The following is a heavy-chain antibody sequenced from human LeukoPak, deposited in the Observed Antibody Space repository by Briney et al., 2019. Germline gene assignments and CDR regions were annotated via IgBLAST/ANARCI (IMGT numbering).Heavy chain of an antibody. Sequence: PSETLSLTCTVSGGSISSYYWSWIRQPPGKGLQWIGYIYYSGSTKYNPSLKSRVTISVDTSKNQFSLKLSSVTAADTAVYYCAILMRVDFWSAVRVDYFDYWGQGTLVTVSS. J-gene: IGHJ4*02. D-gene: IGHD3-3*01. V-gene: IGHV4-59*08. CDR1: GGSISSYY. CDR2: IYYSGST. CDR3: AILMRVDFWSAVRVDYFDY.